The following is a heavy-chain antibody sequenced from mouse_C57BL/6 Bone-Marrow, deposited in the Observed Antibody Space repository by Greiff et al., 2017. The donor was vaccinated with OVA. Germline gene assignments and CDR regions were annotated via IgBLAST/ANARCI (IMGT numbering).Heavy chain of an antibody. CDR1: GYTFTSYW. D-gene: IGHD1-1*01. CDR3: ARATWVEGAGCAY. CDR2: IDPSDSET. V-gene: IGHV1-52*01. J-gene: IGHJ3*01. Sequence: VQLQQPGAELVRPGSSVKLSCKASGYTFTSYWMHWVKQRPIQGLEWIGNIDPSDSETHYNQKFKDKATLTVDQSSSTAYMQLSSLTSEESAVYYCARATWVEGAGCAYWGQGTLVTVSA.